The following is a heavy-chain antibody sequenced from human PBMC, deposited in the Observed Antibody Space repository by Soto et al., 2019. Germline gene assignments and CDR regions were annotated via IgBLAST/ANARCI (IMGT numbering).Heavy chain of an antibody. V-gene: IGHV3-48*01. CDR1: GFTFSSYS. CDR2: ISASSRTL. D-gene: IGHD3-10*01. J-gene: IGHJ6*02. CDR3: ARDLEYYYGSGPEIPNYYYYGMDV. Sequence: PGGSLRLSCGASGFTFSSYSMNWVRQAPGKGLEWISHISASSRTLFYADSVKGRFTISRDNAKNSLYLQMNSLRAEDTAVYYCARDLEYYYGSGPEIPNYYYYGMDVWGQGTTVTVSS.